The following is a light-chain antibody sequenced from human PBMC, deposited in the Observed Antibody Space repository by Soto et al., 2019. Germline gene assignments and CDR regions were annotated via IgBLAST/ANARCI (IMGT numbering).Light chain of an antibody. CDR1: QSINTN. CDR2: AAS. CDR3: QQSYNTPRT. Sequence: DIQMTQSPSSLSASVGDRVTISCRASQSINTNLNWYQQKAGKAPKLLIYAASNLQGGVPSRFSGSGSGTDFTLTSSSLQPEDFATYYCQQSYNTPRTFGQGTKVEIK. J-gene: IGKJ1*01. V-gene: IGKV1-39*01.